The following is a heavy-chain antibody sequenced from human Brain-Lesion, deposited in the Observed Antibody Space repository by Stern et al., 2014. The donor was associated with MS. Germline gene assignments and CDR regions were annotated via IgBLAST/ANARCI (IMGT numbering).Heavy chain of an antibody. D-gene: IGHD3-9*01. J-gene: IGHJ3*02. CDR3: ARGNYDVLTDNGGHGFDI. V-gene: IGHV4-61*02. CDR2: IYSSGST. Sequence: QVQLQESGPGLVKPSQTLSLTCTVSGGSISSGNYYWSWIRQPAGEGLEWIGRIYSSGSTQYNPPLKSRVTISADTSTTQFSLRLSSVTAADTAVYYCARGNYDVLTDNGGHGFDIWGQVTMVTVSS. CDR1: GGSISSGNYY.